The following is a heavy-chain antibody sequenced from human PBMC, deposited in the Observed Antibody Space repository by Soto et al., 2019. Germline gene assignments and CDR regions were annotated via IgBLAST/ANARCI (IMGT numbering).Heavy chain of an antibody. V-gene: IGHV1-18*01. CDR1: GYTFTSYG. Sequence: QVPLVQSGAEVKKPGASVKVSCKASGYTFTSYGISWVRQAPGQGLEWMGWISAYNGNTNYAQKLQGRVTMTTDTSTSTAYMELRSLRSDDTAVYYCARTYCSGGSCYYNWFDPWGQGTLVTVSS. D-gene: IGHD2-15*01. CDR2: ISAYNGNT. CDR3: ARTYCSGGSCYYNWFDP. J-gene: IGHJ5*02.